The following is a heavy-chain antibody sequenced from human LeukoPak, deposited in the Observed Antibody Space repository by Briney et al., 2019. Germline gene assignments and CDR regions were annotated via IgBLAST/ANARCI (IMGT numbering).Heavy chain of an antibody. CDR3: ARDLVAASTRYFDL. D-gene: IGHD6-25*01. Sequence: GGSLRLSCAASGLTFSNYGMHWVRQAPGKGLEWLAYIRVDATDEYHADSVKGRFTISRDNSKNTLYVQMNSLKVEDTAVYYCARDLVAASTRYFDLWGRGTLVTVSS. V-gene: IGHV3-30*02. J-gene: IGHJ2*01. CDR2: IRVDATDE. CDR1: GLTFSNYG.